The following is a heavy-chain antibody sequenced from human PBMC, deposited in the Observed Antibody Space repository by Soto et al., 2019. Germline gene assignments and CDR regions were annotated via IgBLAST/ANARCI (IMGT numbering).Heavy chain of an antibody. J-gene: IGHJ6*02. CDR3: AREVAGYEYYYYYGMDV. Sequence: SVKVSCKASGGTFSSYAISWVRQDPGQGLEWMGGIIPIFGTANYAQKFQGRVTITADESTSTAYMELSSLRSEDTAVYYCAREVAGYEYYYYYGMDVWGQGTTVTVSS. V-gene: IGHV1-69*13. D-gene: IGHD6-19*01. CDR2: IIPIFGTA. CDR1: GGTFSSYA.